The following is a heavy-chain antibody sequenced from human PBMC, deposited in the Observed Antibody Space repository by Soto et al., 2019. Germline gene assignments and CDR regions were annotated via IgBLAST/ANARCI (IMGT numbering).Heavy chain of an antibody. CDR3: ANLGYCSGGSCYSRVAY. Sequence: EVQLLESGGGLVQPGGSLRLSCAASGFTFSSYAMSWVRQAPGKGLEWVSAISGSGGSTYYADSVKGRFTISRDNSKNTLYLQMNTLRAEVTSVYYCANLGYCSGGSCYSRVAYWGQGTLVTVSS. J-gene: IGHJ4*02. V-gene: IGHV3-23*01. CDR2: ISGSGGST. D-gene: IGHD2-15*01. CDR1: GFTFSSYA.